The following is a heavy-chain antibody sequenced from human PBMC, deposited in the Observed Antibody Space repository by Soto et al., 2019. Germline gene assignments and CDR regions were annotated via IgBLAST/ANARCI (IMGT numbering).Heavy chain of an antibody. CDR2: IYYSGST. J-gene: IGHJ5*02. Sequence: SETLSLTCTVSGGSISSGGYYWSWIRQHPGKGLEWIGYIYYSGSTYYNPSLKSRVTISVDTSKNQFSLKLSSVTAADTAVYYCARGHGDDYVCGSYRSTPAPFDPWGQGTLVTVSS. CDR1: GGSISSGGYY. V-gene: IGHV4-31*03. CDR3: ARGHGDDYVCGSYRSTPAPFDP. D-gene: IGHD3-16*02.